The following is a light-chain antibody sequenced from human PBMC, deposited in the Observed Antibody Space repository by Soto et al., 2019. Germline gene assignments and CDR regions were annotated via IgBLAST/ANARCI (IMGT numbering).Light chain of an antibody. CDR2: DVT. CDR1: SSDVGGYNY. V-gene: IGLV2-14*01. J-gene: IGLJ1*01. CDR3: SSYTSCSTPYV. Sequence: QSVLTQPASVSGSPGQSITISCTGTSSDVGGYNYVSWYQQHPVKAPKLMIYDVTHRPSGVSDRFSGSKSGNTASLTISGLQAEDADDYLSSSYTSCSTPYVFGTGTKLTVL.